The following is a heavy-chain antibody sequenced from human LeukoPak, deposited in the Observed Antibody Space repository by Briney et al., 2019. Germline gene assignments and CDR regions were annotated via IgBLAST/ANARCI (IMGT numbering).Heavy chain of an antibody. D-gene: IGHD3-10*01. CDR3: AGGVWSGEFWFDP. Sequence: PSETLSLTCAVYGGSFSGYYWSWIRQPPGKGLEWIGEINHSGSTNYNPSLKSRVTISVDTSKNQFSLKLSSVTAADTAVYYCAGGVWSGEFWFDPWGQGTLVTVSS. V-gene: IGHV4-34*01. CDR1: GGSFSGYY. J-gene: IGHJ5*02. CDR2: INHSGST.